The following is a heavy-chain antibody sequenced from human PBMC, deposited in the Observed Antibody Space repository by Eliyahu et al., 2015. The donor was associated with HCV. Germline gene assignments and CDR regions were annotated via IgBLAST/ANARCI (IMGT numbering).Heavy chain of an antibody. D-gene: IGHD3-10*01. Sequence: EVQLLESGGGLVQPGGSLRLSCAASGFTFPSYAMSWVRQAPGKGLEWVXSVSGSGGTTYYANSVRGRFTISRDNSKTTLYLQMTSLRADDTAVYYCAKGHGSGSYSVLDYWGQGTLVTVSS. V-gene: IGHV3-23*01. CDR3: AKGHGSGSYSVLDY. CDR1: GFTFPSYA. CDR2: VSGSGGTT. J-gene: IGHJ4*02.